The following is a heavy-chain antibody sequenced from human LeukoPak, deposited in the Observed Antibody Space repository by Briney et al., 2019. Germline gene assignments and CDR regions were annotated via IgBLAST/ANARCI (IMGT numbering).Heavy chain of an antibody. Sequence: PGGSLRLSCAASGFTFSDYYMSWIRQAPGKGLEWVSYISSSGSTIYYADSVKGRFTISRDNAKNSLYLQMNSLRAEDTAVYYCARDHNRYSSGWVPDYWGQGTLVTVSS. D-gene: IGHD6-19*01. V-gene: IGHV3-11*04. J-gene: IGHJ4*02. CDR2: ISSSGSTI. CDR1: GFTFSDYY. CDR3: ARDHNRYSSGWVPDY.